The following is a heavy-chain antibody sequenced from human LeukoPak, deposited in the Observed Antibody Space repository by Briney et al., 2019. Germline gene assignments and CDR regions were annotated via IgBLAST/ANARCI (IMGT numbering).Heavy chain of an antibody. J-gene: IGHJ4*02. V-gene: IGHV4-39*01. D-gene: IGHD3-3*01. CDR1: GGSISSSSYY. CDR3: AGPMGFLEWLPYNY. Sequence: SETLSLTCTVSGGSISSSSYYWGWIRQPPGKGLEWIGSIYYSGSTYYNPSLKSRVTISVDTSKNQFSLKLSSVTAADTAVYYCAGPMGFLEWLPYNYWGQGTLVTVSS. CDR2: IYYSGST.